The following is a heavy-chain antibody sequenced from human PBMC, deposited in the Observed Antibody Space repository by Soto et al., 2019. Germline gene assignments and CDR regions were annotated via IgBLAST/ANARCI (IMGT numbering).Heavy chain of an antibody. V-gene: IGHV3-7*01. Sequence: GGSLRLSCAASGFTFSSYWMSWVRQAPGKGLEWVANIKQDGSEKYYVDSVKGRFTISRDNAKNSLYLQMNSLRAEDTAVYYCAGGGTYLTGSAFDIWGQGTMVTVSS. D-gene: IGHD3-10*01. CDR3: AGGGTYLTGSAFDI. CDR2: IKQDGSEK. CDR1: GFTFSSYW. J-gene: IGHJ3*02.